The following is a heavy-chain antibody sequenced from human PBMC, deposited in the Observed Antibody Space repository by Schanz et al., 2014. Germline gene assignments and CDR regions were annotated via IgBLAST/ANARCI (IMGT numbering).Heavy chain of an antibody. Sequence: EVQLAESGGGLVQPGGSLRLSCAASGFTFSGFWMTWVRQAPGKGLEWVANIKKDGSEKYYVDSVKGRFTISRDNAKNSLYLQMNSLRAEDTALYYCARIGGSVFDYWAQGTLVTVSS. CDR2: IKKDGSEK. J-gene: IGHJ4*02. CDR3: ARIGGSVFDY. CDR1: GFTFSGFW. D-gene: IGHD3-10*01. V-gene: IGHV3-7*03.